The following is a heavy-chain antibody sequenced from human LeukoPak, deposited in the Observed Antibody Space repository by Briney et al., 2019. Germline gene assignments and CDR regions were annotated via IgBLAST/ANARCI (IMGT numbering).Heavy chain of an antibody. D-gene: IGHD6-19*01. CDR3: ARGVAVAGIRWFDP. CDR2: IYYGGGT. V-gene: IGHV4-39*07. CDR1: GGSISSGAYY. J-gene: IGHJ5*02. Sequence: PSETLSLTCTVSGGSISSGAYYWGWIRQPPGKGLEWIGSIYYGGGTYYNPSLKSRVTISVDTSKNQFSPKLSSVTAADTAVYYCARGVAVAGIRWFDPWGQGTLVTVSS.